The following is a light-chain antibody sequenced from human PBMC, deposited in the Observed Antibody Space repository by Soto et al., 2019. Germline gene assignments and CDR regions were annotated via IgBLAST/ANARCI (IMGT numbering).Light chain of an antibody. CDR3: QQYNNWPPFA. V-gene: IGKV3-15*01. Sequence: EIMMTQSPATLSASPGERATLSCRASQSVSSNLAWYQQKPGQAPRLLIYGASTRATGIPARFSGSGSGTKFTRTISSLQSEDFALYYCQQYNNWPPFAFGPGTKVDIK. CDR1: QSVSSN. CDR2: GAS. J-gene: IGKJ3*01.